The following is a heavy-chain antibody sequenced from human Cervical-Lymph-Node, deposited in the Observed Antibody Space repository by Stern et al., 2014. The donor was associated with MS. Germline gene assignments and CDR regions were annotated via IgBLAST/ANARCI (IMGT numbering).Heavy chain of an antibody. CDR3: ARGAGWFDP. V-gene: IGHV4-59*01. CDR1: GGSISSYY. J-gene: IGHJ5*02. Sequence: QLQESGPGMVKPSETLSLTCTVSGGSISSYYWSWLRQPPGKGLEWIGYIYYSGSTNYNPSLKSRVTISVDTSKNQFSLKLSSVTAADTAVYYCARGAGWFDPWGQGTLVTVSS. CDR2: IYYSGST.